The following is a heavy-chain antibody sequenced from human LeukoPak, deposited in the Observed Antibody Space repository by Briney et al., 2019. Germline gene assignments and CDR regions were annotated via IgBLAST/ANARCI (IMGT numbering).Heavy chain of an antibody. D-gene: IGHD3-22*01. Sequence: SVKVSCKASGGTFSSYTISWVRQAPGQGLERMGRIIPILGIANYAQKFQGRVTITADKSTSTAYMELSSLRSEDTAVYYCARSYYYDSSGYFDYWGQGTLVTVSS. J-gene: IGHJ4*02. CDR2: IIPILGIA. CDR1: GGTFSSYT. CDR3: ARSYYYDSSGYFDY. V-gene: IGHV1-69*02.